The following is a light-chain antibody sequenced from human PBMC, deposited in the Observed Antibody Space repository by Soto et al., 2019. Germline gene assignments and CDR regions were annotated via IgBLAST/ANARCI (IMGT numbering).Light chain of an antibody. J-gene: IGKJ1*01. CDR2: WAS. CDR1: QSVLYRSNSNNY. Sequence: DIVMTQSPDSLAVSLGERATIICKSSQSVLYRSNSNNYLAWYQQKPGQPPKLLIYWASTRESGVPDRFSGSGSGTDFALTISSLQAEDVAVYYCQQYYSTPTFGQGTKVDIK. V-gene: IGKV4-1*01. CDR3: QQYYSTPT.